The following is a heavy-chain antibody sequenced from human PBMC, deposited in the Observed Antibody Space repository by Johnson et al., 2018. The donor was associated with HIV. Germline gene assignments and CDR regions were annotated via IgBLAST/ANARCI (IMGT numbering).Heavy chain of an antibody. V-gene: IGHV3-30*18. CDR1: GFTFDDYG. CDR2: ISYGGNKQ. D-gene: IGHD6-19*01. J-gene: IGHJ3*02. CDR3: AKAGAVAGPGIDAFDI. Sequence: QMQLVESGGGVVRPGGSLRLSCAASGFTFDDYGMSWVRQAPGKGLEWVAVISYGGNKQYYVDSVEGRFTISRDNSKDTLYLQMNNLRAEDTAVYYCAKAGAVAGPGIDAFDIWGQGTMVTVSS.